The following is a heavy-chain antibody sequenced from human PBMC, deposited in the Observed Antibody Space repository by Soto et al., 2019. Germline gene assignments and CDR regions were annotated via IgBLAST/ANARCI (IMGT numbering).Heavy chain of an antibody. V-gene: IGHV3-33*01. J-gene: IGHJ4*02. Sequence: VGSLRLSCAASGFTFSTYGMHWVRQVPGKGLEWVAVILSDGTSKNYADSVKGRFTISRDNSKNTLYIQMNSLRAEDTAVYYCARADSSGWPFDYWGQGTLVTVSS. CDR2: ILSDGTSK. D-gene: IGHD6-19*01. CDR3: ARADSSGWPFDY. CDR1: GFTFSTYG.